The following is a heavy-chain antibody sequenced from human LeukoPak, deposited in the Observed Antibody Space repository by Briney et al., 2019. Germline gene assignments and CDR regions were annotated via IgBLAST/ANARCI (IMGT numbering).Heavy chain of an antibody. CDR3: ARDSSGWSYFDY. Sequence: GGSLTLSCAASGCNVFSYARDWVRKAPGKGMEWVAVMSFDGSSTEYADSVKGRFTISRDNSKNTLYLQMNSLRPEDTAVYYCARDSSGWSYFDYWGQGTLVTVSS. D-gene: IGHD6-19*01. CDR1: GCNVFSYA. CDR2: MSFDGSST. J-gene: IGHJ4*02. V-gene: IGHV3-30-3*01.